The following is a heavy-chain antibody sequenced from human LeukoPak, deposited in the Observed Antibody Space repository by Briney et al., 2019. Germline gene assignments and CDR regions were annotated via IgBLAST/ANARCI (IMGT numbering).Heavy chain of an antibody. CDR1: GGSISSYY. J-gene: IGHJ5*02. D-gene: IGHD2-2*02. V-gene: IGHV4-4*07. CDR2: IYTSGST. Sequence: PSETLSLTCTVSGGSISSYYWSWIRQPAGKGLEWIGRIYTSGSTNYNPSLKSRVTISVDTSGNQFSLKLSSVTAADTAVYYCARGPRESYCSSTSCYTRSGWFDPWGQGTLVTVSS. CDR3: ARGPRESYCSSTSCYTRSGWFDP.